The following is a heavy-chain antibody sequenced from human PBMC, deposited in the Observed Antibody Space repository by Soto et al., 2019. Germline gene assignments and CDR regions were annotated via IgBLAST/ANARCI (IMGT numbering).Heavy chain of an antibody. J-gene: IGHJ4*02. Sequence: GGSLRLSCAASGFTFSSYALSWVRQGPGKGLEWVSGISGSGDSKHYSDSLKGRFTISRDNSKNTLFLQMNGLRAEDTAVYYCARIPFDHVWGTDRYSPNFDYWGQGTQVTVPS. CDR2: ISGSGDSK. D-gene: IGHD3-16*02. V-gene: IGHV3-23*01. CDR3: ARIPFDHVWGTDRYSPNFDY. CDR1: GFTFSSYA.